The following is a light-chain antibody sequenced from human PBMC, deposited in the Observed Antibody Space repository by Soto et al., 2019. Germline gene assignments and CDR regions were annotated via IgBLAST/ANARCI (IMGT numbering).Light chain of an antibody. CDR1: QTVASNY. V-gene: IGKV3D-20*01. Sequence: ELVLTQSPALLSVSPGQRATLSCGASQTVASNYLAWYQLKPGVAPRRLILDASYRATGIPDRFSGSVSWTVVTHTISRLEPEESAVYYCQQSGTSPRTFGGAKQVAIK. CDR2: DAS. J-gene: IGKJ4*01. CDR3: QQSGTSPRT.